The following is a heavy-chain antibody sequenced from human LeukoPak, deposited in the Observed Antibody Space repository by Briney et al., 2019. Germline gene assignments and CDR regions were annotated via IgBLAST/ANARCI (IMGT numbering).Heavy chain of an antibody. CDR1: GGSVTTSSYY. CDR3: ARDFFGSSSWYIGPEYFQH. CDR2: IYYSGST. D-gene: IGHD6-13*01. Sequence: SETLSLTCIVSGGSVTTSSYYWGWIRQPPGKGLEWIGSIYYSGSTYYNPSLKSRVTISVDTSKNQFSLKLSSVTAADTAVYYCARDFFGSSSWYIGPEYFQHWGQGTLVTVSS. J-gene: IGHJ1*01. V-gene: IGHV4-39*07.